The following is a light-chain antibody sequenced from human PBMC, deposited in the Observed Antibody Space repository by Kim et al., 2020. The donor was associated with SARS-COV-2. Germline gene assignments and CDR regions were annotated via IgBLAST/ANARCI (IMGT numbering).Light chain of an antibody. J-gene: IGLJ2*01. CDR1: RSDVVVYNY. CDR2: GLD. CDR3: SSYAGSNNVL. Sequence: GQSVAISRPGTRSDVVVYNYVSWYQQHPGNAPKLMIYGLDKRPSGVPDRFSGSKSGNTASLTVSGLQAEDEADYYCSSYAGSNNVLFGGGTQLTVL. V-gene: IGLV2-8*01.